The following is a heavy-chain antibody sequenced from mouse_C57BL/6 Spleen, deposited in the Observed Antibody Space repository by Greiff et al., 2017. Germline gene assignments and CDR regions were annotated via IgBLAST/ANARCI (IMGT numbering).Heavy chain of an antibody. J-gene: IGHJ3*01. Sequence: EVQLQQSGPELVKPGASVKISCKASGYTFTDYYMNWVKQSHGKSLEWIGDINPNNGGTSYNQKFKGKATLTVDKSSSTAYMELRSLTSGDSAFYYCARRSGVYYVRFAYWGQGTLVTVSA. CDR3: ARRSGVYYVRFAY. V-gene: IGHV1-26*01. D-gene: IGHD1-1*01. CDR2: INPNNGGT. CDR1: GYTFTDYY.